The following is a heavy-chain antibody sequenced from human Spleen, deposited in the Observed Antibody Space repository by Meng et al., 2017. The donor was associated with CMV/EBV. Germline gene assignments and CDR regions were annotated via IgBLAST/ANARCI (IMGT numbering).Heavy chain of an antibody. V-gene: IGHV3-48*04. CDR3: ARDRCSSTSCYTEQHTDFDY. CDR2: ISSSSSTI. CDR1: GFTFSSYS. D-gene: IGHD2-2*02. J-gene: IGHJ4*02. Sequence: LSLTCAASGFTFSSYSMNWVRQAPGKGLEWVSYISSSSSTIYYADSVKGRFTISRDNAKNSLYLQMNSLRAEDTAVYYCARDRCSSTSCYTEQHTDFDYWGQGTLVTVSS.